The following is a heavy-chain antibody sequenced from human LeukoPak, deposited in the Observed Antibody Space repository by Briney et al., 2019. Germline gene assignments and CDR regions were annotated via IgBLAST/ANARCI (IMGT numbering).Heavy chain of an antibody. V-gene: IGHV1-18*01. Sequence: ASVKVSCKASGYTFTSYGISWVRQAPGQGLEWMGWISAYNGNTNYAQKLQGRVTMTEDTSTDTAYMELSSLRSEDTAVYYCATTSRLAYCGGDCYYYGMDVWGQGTTVTVSS. CDR2: ISAYNGNT. CDR1: GYTFTSYG. CDR3: ATTSRLAYCGGDCYYYGMDV. J-gene: IGHJ6*02. D-gene: IGHD2-21*02.